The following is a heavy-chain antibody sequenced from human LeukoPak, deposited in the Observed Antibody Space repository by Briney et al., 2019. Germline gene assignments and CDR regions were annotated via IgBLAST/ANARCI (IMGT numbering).Heavy chain of an antibody. D-gene: IGHD6-19*01. Sequence: RASVKVSCKASGYTFTGYYMHWVRQAPGQGLEWMGWINPNSGGTNYAQKFQGRGTMTRDTSISTAYMELSRLRSDDTAVYYCVEAVAGTYFDYWGQGTLVTVSS. CDR2: INPNSGGT. CDR3: VEAVAGTYFDY. CDR1: GYTFTGYY. V-gene: IGHV1-2*02. J-gene: IGHJ4*02.